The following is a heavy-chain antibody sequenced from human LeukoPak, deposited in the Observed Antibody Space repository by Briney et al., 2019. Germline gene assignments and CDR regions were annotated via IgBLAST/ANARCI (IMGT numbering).Heavy chain of an antibody. CDR1: GFTFSSYG. CDR2: IRYNGNNK. J-gene: IGHJ5*02. CDR3: TKGDDYGANTRLPKYNWFDP. Sequence: GRSLRLSCAASGFTFSSYGMHWVRQAPGKGLEWVAYIRYNGNNKYYADSVRGRFTISRDNSKDTLYLQMNSLRPEDTAVYYCTKGDDYGANTRLPKYNWFDPWGQGTLVTVSS. V-gene: IGHV3-30*02. D-gene: IGHD4-23*01.